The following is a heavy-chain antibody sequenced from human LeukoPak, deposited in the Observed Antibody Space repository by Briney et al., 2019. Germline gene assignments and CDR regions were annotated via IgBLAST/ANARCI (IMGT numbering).Heavy chain of an antibody. CDR1: GYTFTSYY. CDR3: AREGVYSGSYYLIDY. Sequence: ASVKVSCKASGYTFTSYYMHWVRQAPGQGLEWMGIINPSGGSTSYAQKFQGRVTMTRDTSISTAYMELSRLRSDDTAVYYCAREGVYSGSYYLIDYWGQGTLVTVSS. CDR2: INPSGGST. V-gene: IGHV1-46*01. J-gene: IGHJ4*02. D-gene: IGHD1-26*01.